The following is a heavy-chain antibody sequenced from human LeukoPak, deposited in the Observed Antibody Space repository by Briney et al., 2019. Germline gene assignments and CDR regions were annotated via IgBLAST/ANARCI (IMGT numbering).Heavy chain of an antibody. CDR2: IYHSGST. Sequence: KSSETLSLTSSVSGGSISSSSYYWGWIRQPPGKGLEWIGSIYHSGSTYYNPSLKSRVTISVDTSKNQFSLKLSSVTAADTDVYYCARAGTGYNPFDYWGQGTLVTVSS. J-gene: IGHJ4*02. CDR1: GGSISSSSYY. V-gene: IGHV4-39*07. D-gene: IGHD1-14*01. CDR3: ARAGTGYNPFDY.